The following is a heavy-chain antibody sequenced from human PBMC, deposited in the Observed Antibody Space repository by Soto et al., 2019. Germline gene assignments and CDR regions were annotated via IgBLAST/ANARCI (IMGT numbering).Heavy chain of an antibody. CDR3: ARAEGAPVAVGMDV. J-gene: IGHJ6*02. D-gene: IGHD6-19*01. V-gene: IGHV3-30-3*01. CDR1: GFTFSSYA. CDR2: ISYDGSNK. Sequence: GGSPRLSCAASGFTFSSYAMHWVRQAPGKGLEWVAVISYDGSNKYYADSVKGRFTISRDNSKNTLYLQMNSLRAEDTAVYYCARAEGAPVAVGMDVWGQGTTVTVSS.